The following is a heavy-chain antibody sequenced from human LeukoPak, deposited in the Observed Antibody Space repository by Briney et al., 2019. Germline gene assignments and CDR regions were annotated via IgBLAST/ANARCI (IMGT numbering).Heavy chain of an antibody. Sequence: SETLSLTCAVYGGSFSGYYWSWIRQPPGKGLEWVGEINHSGSTNYNPSLKSRVTISVDTSKNQFSLKLSSVTAADTAVYYCARDTLYSSGWYTFDYWGQGTLVTVSS. CDR3: ARDTLYSSGWYTFDY. D-gene: IGHD6-19*01. CDR1: GGSFSGYY. CDR2: INHSGST. J-gene: IGHJ4*02. V-gene: IGHV4-34*01.